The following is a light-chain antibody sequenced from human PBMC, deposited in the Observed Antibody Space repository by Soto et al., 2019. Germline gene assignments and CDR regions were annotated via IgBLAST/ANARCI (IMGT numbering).Light chain of an antibody. CDR2: DVS. Sequence: QSALNQPAAVFGSPGPSITISFTGTSSDVGGYNFFCWFQQHPGKAPKLMIYDVSNRPSGVSNRFSGSKSGNTASLTISGLQADDEADYYCSSYTSNSTLEFGGGTKVTVL. V-gene: IGLV2-14*01. CDR3: SSYTSNSTLE. J-gene: IGLJ2*01. CDR1: SSDVGGYNF.